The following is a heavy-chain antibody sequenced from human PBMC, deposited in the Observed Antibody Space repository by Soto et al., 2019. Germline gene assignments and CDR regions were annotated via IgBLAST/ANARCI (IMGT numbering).Heavy chain of an antibody. J-gene: IGHJ4*02. Sequence: SAQVSCKPSGFTFTSSPVQWVRQARGQRLEWIGWIVVGSGNTNYAQKFQERVTITRDMSTSTAYMELSSLRSEDTAVYYCAASYDSSGYPFGWGQGTLVTVSS. D-gene: IGHD3-22*01. CDR3: AASYDSSGYPFG. CDR1: GFTFTSSP. V-gene: IGHV1-58*01. CDR2: IVVGSGNT.